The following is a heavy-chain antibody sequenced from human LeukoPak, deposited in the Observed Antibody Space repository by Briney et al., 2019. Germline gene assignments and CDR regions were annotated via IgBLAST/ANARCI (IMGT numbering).Heavy chain of an antibody. J-gene: IGHJ4*02. CDR3: TTIGKRITMIVGKRKYYFGY. D-gene: IGHD3-22*01. Sequence: PGGSLRLSCAASGFTFSSYAMSWVRQAPGKGLEWVSAISGGGDSTYYADSVKGRFTISRDNSKNTLYLQMNSLKTEDTAVYYCTTIGKRITMIVGKRKYYFGYWGQGTLVTVSS. CDR1: GFTFSSYA. CDR2: ISGGGDST. V-gene: IGHV3-23*01.